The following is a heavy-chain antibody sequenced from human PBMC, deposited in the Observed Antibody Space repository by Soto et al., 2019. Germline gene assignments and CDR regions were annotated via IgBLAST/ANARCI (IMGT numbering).Heavy chain of an antibody. D-gene: IGHD4-4*01. Sequence: QVQLQESGPGLVKPSGTLSLTCTVSGGSISSYYWSWIRQPPGKGLEWIGYIYYSGSTNYNPSLKSRVTISVDTSKNPFSLKLSAVTAADTAVYYCARAPNYSNYDFHSWGQGTLVTVSS. CDR2: IYYSGST. CDR3: ARAPNYSNYDFHS. V-gene: IGHV4-59*01. CDR1: GGSISSYY. J-gene: IGHJ4*02.